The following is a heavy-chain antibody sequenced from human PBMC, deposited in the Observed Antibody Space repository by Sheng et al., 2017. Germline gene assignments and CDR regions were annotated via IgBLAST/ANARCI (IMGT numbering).Heavy chain of an antibody. CDR2: INHSGST. D-gene: IGHD3-9*01. J-gene: IGHJ4*02. V-gene: IGHV4-34*01. CDR1: GGSFSGYY. Sequence: QVQLQQWGAGLLKPSETLSLTCAVYGGSFSGYYWSWIRQPPGKGLEWIGEINHSGSTNYNPSLKSRVTISVDTSKNQFSLKLSSVTAADTAVYYCARGCELFDWLSFDYWGQGTLVTVSS. CDR3: ARGCELFDWLSFDY.